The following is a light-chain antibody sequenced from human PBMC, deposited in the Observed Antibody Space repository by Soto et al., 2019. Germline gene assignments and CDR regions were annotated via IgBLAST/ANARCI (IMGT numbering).Light chain of an antibody. CDR3: QKYGNFWT. V-gene: IGKV3-20*01. J-gene: IGKJ1*01. CDR1: QSVSSSH. Sequence: EIVLTQSPGTLSLSAGERVYLYCRASQSVSSSHLAWYQQKPGKAPRLLIYGASSRATGIPDRFSGSGSGTDFSLTIRRLEPDDAAVYYCQKYGNFWTFGQGTKVDI. CDR2: GAS.